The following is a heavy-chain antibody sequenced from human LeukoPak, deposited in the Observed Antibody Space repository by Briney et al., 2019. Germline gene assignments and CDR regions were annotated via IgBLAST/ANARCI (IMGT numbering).Heavy chain of an antibody. CDR2: ISAYNGNT. V-gene: IGHV1-18*01. Sequence: ASVKVSCKASGYTFTSYGISWVRQAPGQGLEWMGWISAYNGNTNYAQKFQGRVTITADKSTSTAYMELSSPRSEDTAVYYCARHSGYDFFYYYGMDVWGQGTTVTVCS. D-gene: IGHD5-12*01. CDR1: GYTFTSYG. CDR3: ARHSGYDFFYYYGMDV. J-gene: IGHJ6*02.